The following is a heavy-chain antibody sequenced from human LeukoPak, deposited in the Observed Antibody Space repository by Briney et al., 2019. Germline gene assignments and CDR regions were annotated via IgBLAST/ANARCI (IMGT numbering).Heavy chain of an antibody. CDR1: GGSISSSSYY. CDR2: IYYSGST. J-gene: IGHJ4*02. CDR3: ASIMAGSSSWYYFDY. Sequence: SETLSLTCTVSGGSISSSSYYWGRIRQPPGKGMERIGSIYYSGSTYYNPSLKSRVTISVDTSKNQFSLKLSSVTAADTPVYYCASIMAGSSSWYYFDYWGQGTLVTVSS. V-gene: IGHV4-39*01. D-gene: IGHD6-13*01.